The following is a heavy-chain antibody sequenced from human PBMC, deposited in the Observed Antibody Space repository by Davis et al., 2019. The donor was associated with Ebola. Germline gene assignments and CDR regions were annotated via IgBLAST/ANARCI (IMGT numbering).Heavy chain of an antibody. V-gene: IGHV1-18*01. D-gene: IGHD6-13*01. CDR2: ISAYNGNT. CDR3: ARTALGIAAAGTSDY. CDR1: GYTFTSYG. J-gene: IGHJ4*02. Sequence: ASVKVSCKASGYTFTSYGISWVRQAPGQGLEWMGWISAYNGNTNYAQKLQGRVTMTTDTSTSTAYMELRSLRSDDTAVYYCARTALGIAAAGTSDYWGQGTLVTVSS.